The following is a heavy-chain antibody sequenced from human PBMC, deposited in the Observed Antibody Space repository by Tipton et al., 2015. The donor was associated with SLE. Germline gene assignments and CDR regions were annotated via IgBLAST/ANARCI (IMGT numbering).Heavy chain of an antibody. Sequence: SLRLSCAASGFTFSSYWMHWVRQAPGKGLVWVSRIKSDVSSTSYADSVKGRFTISRDNAKNTLYLQMNSLRAEDTAVYYCAAASFDYWGQGTLVTVSS. CDR2: IKSDVSST. D-gene: IGHD6-25*01. J-gene: IGHJ4*02. CDR1: GFTFSSYW. CDR3: AAASFDY. V-gene: IGHV3-74*01.